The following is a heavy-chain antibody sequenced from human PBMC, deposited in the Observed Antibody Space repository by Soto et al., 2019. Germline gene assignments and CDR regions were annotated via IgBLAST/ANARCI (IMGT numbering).Heavy chain of an antibody. V-gene: IGHV1-58*01. CDR1: GFTFTSSA. D-gene: IGHD1-26*01. Sequence: SVKVSCKASGFTFTSSAVQWVRQARGQRLEWIGWIVVGSGNTNYAQKFQERVTITRDMSTSTAYMELSSLRSEDTAVYYCAAATRGATGTDYYYGMDVWGQGTTVTVSS. CDR2: IVVGSGNT. J-gene: IGHJ6*02. CDR3: AAATRGATGTDYYYGMDV.